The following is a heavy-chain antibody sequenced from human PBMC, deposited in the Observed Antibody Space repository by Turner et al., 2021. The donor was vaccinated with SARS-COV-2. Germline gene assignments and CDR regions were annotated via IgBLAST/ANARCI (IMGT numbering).Heavy chain of an antibody. V-gene: IGHV3-9*01. CDR1: GFTFDDYA. J-gene: IGHJ2*01. CDR3: VKDSANYWYFDL. CDR2: INRNSGSI. Sequence: EVQLVESGGGLVQPGRSLRLSCAASGFTFDDYAMHWVRQAPGKGLEWVSSINRNSGSIGYVDSVKGRFTISRDTAKNSLDLQMNSLRAEDTALYYCVKDSANYWYFDLWGRGTLVTVSS.